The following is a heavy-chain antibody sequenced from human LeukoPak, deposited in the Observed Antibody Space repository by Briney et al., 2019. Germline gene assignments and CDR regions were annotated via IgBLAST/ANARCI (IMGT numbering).Heavy chain of an antibody. CDR3: AKSYYDSSGYYYEGGFDY. Sequence: GGSLRLSCAASGFSFRYYYMTWIRQAPGKGLEWLSYISNSGDTTFYADSVKGRFTISRDNAKNSLYLQMNSLRAEDTALYYCAKSYYDSSGYYYEGGFDYWGQGTLVTVSS. CDR1: GFSFRYYY. J-gene: IGHJ4*02. CDR2: ISNSGDTT. D-gene: IGHD3-22*01. V-gene: IGHV3-11*01.